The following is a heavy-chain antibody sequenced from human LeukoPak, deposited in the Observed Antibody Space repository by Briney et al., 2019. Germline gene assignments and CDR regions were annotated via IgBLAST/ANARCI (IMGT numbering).Heavy chain of an antibody. Sequence: SETLSLTCGVSGYSIRSGYHWGWIRQPPGKGLEWIGSMYHSGTTYYNPSLKSRVTISVDTSKNQFSLKLSSVTAADTAVYYCARGPTIDYDILTGYYYFDYWGQGTLVTVSS. CDR2: MYHSGTT. J-gene: IGHJ4*02. V-gene: IGHV4-38-2*01. CDR1: GYSIRSGYH. CDR3: ARGPTIDYDILTGYYYFDY. D-gene: IGHD3-9*01.